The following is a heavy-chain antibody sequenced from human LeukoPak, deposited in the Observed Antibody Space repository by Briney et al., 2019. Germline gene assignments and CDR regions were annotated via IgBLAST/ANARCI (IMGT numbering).Heavy chain of an antibody. CDR1: GGSISSGGYS. J-gene: IGHJ4*02. Sequence: SETLSLTCAVSGGSISSGGYSWSWIRQPPGKGLEWIGYIYYSGSTNYNPSLKSRVTISVDTSKNQFSLKLSSVTAADTAVYYCARAYRSSWYDYWGQGTLVTVSS. CDR2: IYYSGST. D-gene: IGHD6-13*01. V-gene: IGHV4-61*08. CDR3: ARAYRSSWYDY.